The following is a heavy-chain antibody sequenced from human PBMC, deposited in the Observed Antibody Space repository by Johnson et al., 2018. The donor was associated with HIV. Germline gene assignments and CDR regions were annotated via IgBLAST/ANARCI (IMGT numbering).Heavy chain of an antibody. CDR2: IYSGGST. D-gene: IGHD6-19*01. V-gene: IGHV3-53*01. J-gene: IGHJ3*02. CDR1: GFIVSSNY. CDR3: ARENRIAVASTGKFGAFDI. Sequence: VQLVESGGGLIQPGGSLRLSCAASGFIVSSNYMSWVRQAPGKGLEWVSVIYSGGSTYYADSVKGRFTISRDNSKNTLYLQMNSLRAEDTAVYYCARENRIAVASTGKFGAFDIWGQGTMVTVSS.